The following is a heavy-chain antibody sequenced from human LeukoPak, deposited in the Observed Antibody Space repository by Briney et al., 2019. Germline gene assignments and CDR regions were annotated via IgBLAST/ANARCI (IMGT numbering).Heavy chain of an antibody. Sequence: PGGSLTLSCAVSGFTFSRYWMSWVRQAPGKGLEWVANIKQNGSEKYYVDSVKGRFTISRVTAKNSLYLQINSLRAEDTAVYDCARSAFPESRVATINYFDYWGQGTLVTVSS. J-gene: IGHJ4*02. CDR2: IKQNGSEK. V-gene: IGHV3-7*01. D-gene: IGHD5-12*01. CDR1: GFTFSRYW. CDR3: ARSAFPESRVATINYFDY.